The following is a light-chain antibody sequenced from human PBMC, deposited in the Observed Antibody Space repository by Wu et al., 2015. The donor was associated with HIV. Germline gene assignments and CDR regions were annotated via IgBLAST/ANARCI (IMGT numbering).Light chain of an antibody. CDR3: LQTYRTHRES. Sequence: DIQMTQSPASLSASVGDTVTITCRASQSITTYLNWYQQRPGKAPKVLIYSASSLQDGVPTRFSGSGSGTNFTLNISGLQPEDFATYYCLQTYRTHRESFGQGTKLDIK. J-gene: IGKJ2*03. CDR2: SAS. CDR1: QSITTY. V-gene: IGKV1-39*01.